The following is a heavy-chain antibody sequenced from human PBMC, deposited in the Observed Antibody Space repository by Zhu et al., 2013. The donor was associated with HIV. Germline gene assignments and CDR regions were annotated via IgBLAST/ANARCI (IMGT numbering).Heavy chain of an antibody. D-gene: IGHD3-22*01. CDR3: ARGVPNFRTYYYDSSGWGYFDY. CDR2: MNPNSGNT. V-gene: IGHV1-8*01. CDR1: GYTFTSYD. J-gene: IGHJ4*02. Sequence: QVQLVQSGAEVKKPGASVKVSCKASGYTFTSYDINWVRQATGQGLEWMGWMNPNSGNTGYAQKFQGRVTMTRNTSISTAYMELRSLRSDDTAVYYCARGVPNFRTYYYDSSGWGYFDYWGQGTLVTVSS.